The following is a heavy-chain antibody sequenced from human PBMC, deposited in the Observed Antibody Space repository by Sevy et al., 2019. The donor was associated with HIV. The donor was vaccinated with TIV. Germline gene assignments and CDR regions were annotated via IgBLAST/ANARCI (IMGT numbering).Heavy chain of an antibody. J-gene: IGHJ3*02. V-gene: IGHV4-34*01. CDR1: GGSFSGYY. D-gene: IGHD2-2*01. Sequence: SETLSLTCSVYGGSFSGYYWSWIRQPPGKGLEWIGEINHSGSTNYNPSLKSRVTISVDTSKNQFSLKLSSVTAADTAVYYCARHCTGTSCSHAFDIWGQGTMVTVSS. CDR2: INHSGST. CDR3: ARHCTGTSCSHAFDI.